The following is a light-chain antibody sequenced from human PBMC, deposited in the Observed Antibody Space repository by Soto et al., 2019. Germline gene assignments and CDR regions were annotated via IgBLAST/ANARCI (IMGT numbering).Light chain of an antibody. CDR1: RSDVGGYDY. CDR2: DVS. CDR3: TSYTGGSTLVV. J-gene: IGLJ2*01. Sequence: QSALTQPASVSGSLGQLITISCTGTRSDVGGYDYVSWYQHRPGEAPKLMIYDVSLRPSGVSYRFSGSKSGNTASLAISGLQAEDEGDYYCTSYTGGSTLVVFGGGTKLTVL. V-gene: IGLV2-14*03.